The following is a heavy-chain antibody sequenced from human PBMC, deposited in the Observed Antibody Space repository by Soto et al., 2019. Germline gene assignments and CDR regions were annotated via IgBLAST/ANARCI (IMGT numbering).Heavy chain of an antibody. Sequence: QVQLVQSGAEVKKPGASVKVSCEASGYSFIDHYIHWVRQAPGQGFEWMGRISPKSGGTNYAKKFEGRVTLTWDTSLNTAYMELSSLKSDDTAVYYCARPPGYISDWYYFDLWGQGTRVTVSS. J-gene: IGHJ4*02. CDR3: ARPPGYISDWYYFDL. V-gene: IGHV1-2*02. CDR2: ISPKSGGT. D-gene: IGHD3-9*01. CDR1: GYSFIDHY.